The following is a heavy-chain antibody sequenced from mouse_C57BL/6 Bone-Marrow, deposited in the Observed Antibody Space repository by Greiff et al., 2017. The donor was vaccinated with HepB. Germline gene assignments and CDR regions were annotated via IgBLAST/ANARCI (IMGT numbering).Heavy chain of an antibody. J-gene: IGHJ2*01. CDR1: GFTFSSYA. CDR2: ISDGGSYT. V-gene: IGHV5-4*01. Sequence: EVHLVESGGGLVKPGGSLKLSCAASGFTFSSYAMSWVRQTPEKRLEWVATISDGGSYTYYPDNVKGRFTISRDNAKNNLYLQMSHLKSEDTAMYYCARRLHYGSSSYFDYWGQGTTLTVSS. CDR3: ARRLHYGSSSYFDY. D-gene: IGHD1-1*01.